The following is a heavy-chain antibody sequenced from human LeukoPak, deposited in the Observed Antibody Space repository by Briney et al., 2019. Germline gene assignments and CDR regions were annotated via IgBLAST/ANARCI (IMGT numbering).Heavy chain of an antibody. CDR2: MNPNSGNT. J-gene: IGHJ4*02. V-gene: IGHV1-8*01. CDR1: GYTFSSND. D-gene: IGHD4-17*01. Sequence: ASVKVSCKASGYTFSSNDFNWVRKATGQGLEWMGWMNPNSGNTGYAQKFQGRVTMTRSTSISTAYMELSSLRSEDTAVYYCARPTRDYPFDYWGQGTLVTVSS. CDR3: ARPTRDYPFDY.